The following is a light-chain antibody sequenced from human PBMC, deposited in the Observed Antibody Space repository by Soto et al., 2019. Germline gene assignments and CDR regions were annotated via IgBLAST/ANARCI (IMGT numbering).Light chain of an antibody. CDR2: YDN. V-gene: IGLV3-21*04. Sequence: SSELTQPPSVSVAPGQTASITCGGANIGSGSVHWYQQKPGQAPVVVIYYDNDRPSGIPERFSGSKSENTATLTISRVDAGDEADYYCQVWDSKSDHVVFGGGTKLTVL. J-gene: IGLJ2*01. CDR1: NIGSGS. CDR3: QVWDSKSDHVV.